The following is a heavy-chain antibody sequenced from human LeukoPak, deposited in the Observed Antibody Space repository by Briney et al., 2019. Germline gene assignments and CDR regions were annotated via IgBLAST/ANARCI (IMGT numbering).Heavy chain of an antibody. V-gene: IGHV3-30-3*01. Sequence: PGGSLRLSCGASGFTFSSYAMHWVRQAPGKGLEWVAVISYDGSNKYYADSVKGRFTISRDNSKNTLYLQMNSLRAEDTAVYYCARDSTPYYYDSSAPDYWGEGTLVTVSS. J-gene: IGHJ4*02. CDR2: ISYDGSNK. D-gene: IGHD3-22*01. CDR1: GFTFSSYA. CDR3: ARDSTPYYYDSSAPDY.